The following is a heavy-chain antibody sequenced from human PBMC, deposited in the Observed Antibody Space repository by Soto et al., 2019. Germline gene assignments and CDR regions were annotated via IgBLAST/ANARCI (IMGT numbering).Heavy chain of an antibody. V-gene: IGHV1-18*01. Sequence: ASVKVSCKASGYTFTSYGISWVRQAPGQGLEWMGWISAYNGNTNYAQKLQGRVTMTTDPSTSTAYMELRSLRSDDTAVYYCARSIAARHNGMYYGMDVWGQGATVTVSS. J-gene: IGHJ6*02. CDR1: GYTFTSYG. CDR2: ISAYNGNT. CDR3: ARSIAARHNGMYYGMDV. D-gene: IGHD6-6*01.